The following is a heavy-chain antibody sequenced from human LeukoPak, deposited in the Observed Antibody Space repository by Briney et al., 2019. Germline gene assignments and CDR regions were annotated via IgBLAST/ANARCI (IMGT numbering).Heavy chain of an antibody. CDR1: GCPFSSYE. CDR2: ISSSGNKI. V-gene: IGHV3-48*03. Sequence: PWGSLRLSCAASGCPFSSYEMNWGRQAPGQRLQWVSYISSSGNKIYYAASVEGRFTISRDNAKNSLYLQIDSLRAEDTAVYYCARGQRPQYTSTWDNWFDPWGQGTQVTVSS. D-gene: IGHD2-2*01. CDR3: ARGQRPQYTSTWDNWFDP. J-gene: IGHJ5*02.